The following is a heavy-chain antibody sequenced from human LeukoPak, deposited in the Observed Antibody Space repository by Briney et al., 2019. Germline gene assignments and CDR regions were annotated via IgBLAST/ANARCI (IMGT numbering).Heavy chain of an antibody. D-gene: IGHD3-16*01. J-gene: IGHJ6*02. CDR3: ARGGNYYGMDV. V-gene: IGHV4-30-2*01. Sequence: SETLSLTCTVSGGSISSGGYSWSWIRQPPGKGLEWIGYIYHSGSTYYDPSLKSRVTISVDRSKNQFSLKLSSVTAADTAVYYCARGGNYYGMDVWGQGTTVTVSS. CDR1: GGSISSGGYS. CDR2: IYHSGST.